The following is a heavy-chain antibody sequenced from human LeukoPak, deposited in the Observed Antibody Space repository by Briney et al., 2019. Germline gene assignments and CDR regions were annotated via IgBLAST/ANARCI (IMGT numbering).Heavy chain of an antibody. CDR2: IWYDGSNK. J-gene: IGHJ3*02. V-gene: IGHV3-33*01. D-gene: IGHD6-19*01. Sequence: GGSLRLSCAASGFTFSSYGMHWVRQAPGKGLEWVAVIWYDGSNKYYADSVKGRFTISRDNSKNTLYLQMNSLRAEDTAVYYCARARGYSSGWYSSHGAFDIWGQGTMVTVSS. CDR3: ARARGYSSGWYSSHGAFDI. CDR1: GFTFSSYG.